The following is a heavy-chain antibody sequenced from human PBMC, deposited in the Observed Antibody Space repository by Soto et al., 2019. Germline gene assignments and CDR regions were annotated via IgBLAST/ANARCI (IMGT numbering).Heavy chain of an antibody. CDR3: ARQRCSGGSCYYFDY. D-gene: IGHD2-15*01. Sequence: GESLKISCKGSGYSFTSYWISWVRQMPGKGLEWMGRIDPSDSYTNYSPSFQGHVTISADKSISTAYLQWSSLKASDTAMYYCARQRCSGGSCYYFDYWGQGIMVTVSS. CDR1: GYSFTSYW. CDR2: IDPSDSYT. J-gene: IGHJ4*02. V-gene: IGHV5-10-1*01.